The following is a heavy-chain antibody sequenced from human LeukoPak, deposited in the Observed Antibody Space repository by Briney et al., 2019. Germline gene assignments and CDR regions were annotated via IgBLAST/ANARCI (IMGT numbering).Heavy chain of an antibody. Sequence: SETLSLTCTVSGGSISGSSYYWGWIRQPPGKGLEWIGSIYYSGSTYYNPSLKSRVTISVDTSKNQFSLKLSSVTAADTAVYYCARRYGSIDNYLYYYYYMDVWGKGTTVTISS. D-gene: IGHD4-23*01. V-gene: IGHV4-39*01. J-gene: IGHJ6*03. CDR2: IYYSGST. CDR1: GGSISGSSYY. CDR3: ARRYGSIDNYLYYYYYMDV.